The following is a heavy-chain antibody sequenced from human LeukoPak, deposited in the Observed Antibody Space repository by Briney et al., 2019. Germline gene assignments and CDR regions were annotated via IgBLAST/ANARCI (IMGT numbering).Heavy chain of an antibody. V-gene: IGHV3-23*01. Sequence: GGSLRLSCATPGFIFSTYDMTWVRQAPGKGLEWVSGIRGADGEKYYADYVKGRFTISRDISQNTLYLQMSSLIAGDTAIYYCAKGRYFGGPNWAQGTLVTVSS. CDR1: GFIFSTYD. D-gene: IGHD3-9*01. CDR3: AKGRYFGGPN. J-gene: IGHJ4*02. CDR2: IRGADGEK.